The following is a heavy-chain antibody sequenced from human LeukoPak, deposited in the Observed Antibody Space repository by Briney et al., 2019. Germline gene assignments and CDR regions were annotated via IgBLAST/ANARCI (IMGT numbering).Heavy chain of an antibody. J-gene: IGHJ4*02. CDR1: GGSISSGSYY. Sequence: SETLSLTCTVSGGSISSGSYYWSWIRQPAGKGLEWIGRIYTSGSTNYNPSLKSRVTISVDTSNNQFSLKLSSVTAADTAVYYCARARSYSAPFDYWGQGTLVTVSS. CDR3: ARARSYSAPFDY. D-gene: IGHD1-26*01. V-gene: IGHV4-61*02. CDR2: IYTSGST.